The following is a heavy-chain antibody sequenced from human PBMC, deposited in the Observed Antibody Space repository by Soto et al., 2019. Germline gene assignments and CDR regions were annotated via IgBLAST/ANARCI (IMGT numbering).Heavy chain of an antibody. CDR3: ARDTPRTGDDAFDI. CDR1: GYTFTSYG. D-gene: IGHD2-8*02. V-gene: IGHV1-18*01. Sequence: ASVKVSCKASGYTFTSYGIIWVRQAPGQGLEWMGWISAYNGNTNYAQKLQGRVTMTTDTSTSTAYMELRSLRSDDTAVYYCARDTPRTGDDAFDIWGQGTMVTVSS. CDR2: ISAYNGNT. J-gene: IGHJ3*02.